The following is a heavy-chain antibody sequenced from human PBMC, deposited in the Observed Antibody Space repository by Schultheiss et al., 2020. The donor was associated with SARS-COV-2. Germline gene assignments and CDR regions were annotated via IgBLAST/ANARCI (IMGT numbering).Heavy chain of an antibody. CDR1: GYTFTGYY. D-gene: IGHD3-22*01. J-gene: IGHJ4*02. Sequence: ASVKVSCKASGYTFTGYYMHWVRQAPGQGLEWMRWINPNSGGTNYAQKFQGRVTMTRDTSISTAYMELSRLRSDDTAVYYCARAPRNYYDSSGFFDYWGQGTLVTVSS. V-gene: IGHV1-2*02. CDR2: INPNSGGT. CDR3: ARAPRNYYDSSGFFDY.